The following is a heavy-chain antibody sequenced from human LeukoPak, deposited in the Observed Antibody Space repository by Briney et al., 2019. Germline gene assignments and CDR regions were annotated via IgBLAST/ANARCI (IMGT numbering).Heavy chain of an antibody. CDR3: ARELYSYGLDY. CDR2: INPSGGST. CDR1: GGSFSSYG. Sequence: GSSVKVSCKVSGGSFSSYGISWVRQAPGQGLEWMGIINPSGGSTSYAQKFQGRVTMTRDTSTSTVYMELSSLRSEDTAVYYCARELYSYGLDYWGQGTLVTVSS. V-gene: IGHV1-46*01. D-gene: IGHD5-18*01. J-gene: IGHJ4*02.